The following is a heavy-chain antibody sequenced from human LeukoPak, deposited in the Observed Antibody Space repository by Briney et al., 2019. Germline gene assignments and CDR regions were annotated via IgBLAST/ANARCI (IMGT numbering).Heavy chain of an antibody. V-gene: IGHV4-59*12. J-gene: IGHJ4*02. D-gene: IGHD3-22*01. Sequence: PSETLSLTCTVSGGSISSYYWSWIRQPPGKGLEWIGYIYYSGSTNYNPSLKSRVTISVDTSKNQFSLKLSSVTAADTAVYYCAKDENSSGYYYHFDYWGQGTLVTVSS. CDR2: IYYSGST. CDR3: AKDENSSGYYYHFDY. CDR1: GGSISSYY.